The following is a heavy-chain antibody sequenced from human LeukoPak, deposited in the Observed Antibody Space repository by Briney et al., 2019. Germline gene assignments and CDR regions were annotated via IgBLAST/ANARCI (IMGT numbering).Heavy chain of an antibody. Sequence: PSQTLSVTCNVSGGSISSGDYYWSWIRQPPGKGFEWIGYVYYSGSTYYNPSLQSRLTISIDKSKNQFSLKLRSVSAADTAVYYCVRDGDYDYVMGNYRGFDYWAQGALVTVSS. V-gene: IGHV4-30-4*01. CDR1: GGSISSGDYY. J-gene: IGHJ4*02. CDR2: VYYSGST. CDR3: VRDGDYDYVMGNYRGFDY. D-gene: IGHD3-16*02.